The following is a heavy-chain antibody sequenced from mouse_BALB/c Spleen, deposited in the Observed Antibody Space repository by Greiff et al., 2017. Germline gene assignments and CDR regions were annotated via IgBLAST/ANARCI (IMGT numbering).Heavy chain of an antibody. CDR1: GYSITSGYY. V-gene: IGHV3-6*02. J-gene: IGHJ1*01. CDR3: ARGGVYWYFDV. CDR2: ISYDGSN. Sequence: EVKLQESGPGLVKPSQSLSLTCSVTGYSITSGYYWNWLRQFPGNKLEWMGYISYDGSNNYNPSLTNRISITRDTSKNQFFLKLNSVTTEDTATYSCARGGVYWYFDVWGAGTTVTVSS. D-gene: IGHD1-1*02.